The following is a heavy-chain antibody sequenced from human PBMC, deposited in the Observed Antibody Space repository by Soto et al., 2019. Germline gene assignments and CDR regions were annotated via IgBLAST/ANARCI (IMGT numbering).Heavy chain of an antibody. Sequence: GGSLRLSCKASGFSFSSYGMHWIRQAPGKGLEWLAIIWNDGSNEYYADSVKGRFTISRDNSKNTLYLQLNNLRAEDTAVYYCARDIVATVGYYGMDVWGQGTTVTVSS. CDR3: ARDIVATVGYYGMDV. CDR1: GFSFSSYG. CDR2: IWNDGSNE. D-gene: IGHD5-12*01. V-gene: IGHV3-33*01. J-gene: IGHJ6*02.